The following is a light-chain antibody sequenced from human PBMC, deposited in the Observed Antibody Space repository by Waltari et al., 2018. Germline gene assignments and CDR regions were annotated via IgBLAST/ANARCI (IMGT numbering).Light chain of an antibody. CDR2: EVS. J-gene: IGLJ2*01. CDR3: CSYAGSSTVV. Sequence: QSSLTPPSPVSGSPGQSITIPCTGTSHDVGSYNLFSWYQQHPGKAPKLMIYEVSKRPSGVSNRFSGSKSGNTASLTISGLQAEDEADYYCCSYAGSSTVVFGGGTKLTVL. V-gene: IGLV2-23*02. CDR1: SHDVGSYNL.